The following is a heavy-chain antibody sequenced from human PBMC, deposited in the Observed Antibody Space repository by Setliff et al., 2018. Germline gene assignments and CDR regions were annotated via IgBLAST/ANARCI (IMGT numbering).Heavy chain of an antibody. Sequence: PSETLSLTCTVSGGSISNYYWSWIRQPPGKGLEWIGYIYYSGSTNYNPSLKSRVTISMDTSKNQFSLGLASVTAADTAVYYCARESAGDESVRHLYYTDVWGRGTTVTVSS. V-gene: IGHV4-59*12. CDR3: ARESAGDESVRHLYYTDV. J-gene: IGHJ6*03. CDR1: GGSISNYY. CDR2: IYYSGST. D-gene: IGHD1-1*01.